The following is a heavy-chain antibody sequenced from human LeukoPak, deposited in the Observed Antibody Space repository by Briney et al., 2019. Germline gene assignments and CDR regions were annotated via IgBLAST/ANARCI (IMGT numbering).Heavy chain of an antibody. CDR2: IRNKAYGGTT. J-gene: IGHJ4*02. CDR1: GFTFGDYA. Sequence: GGSLRLSCTASGFTFGDYAMSWVRQAPGKGLEWVGFIRNKAYGGTTEYAASVKGRFTISRDDSKSIAYLQMNSLKTEDTAVYYFTRHHYGSGSSGFDYWGQGTLVTVSS. V-gene: IGHV3-49*04. D-gene: IGHD3-10*01. CDR3: TRHHYGSGSSGFDY.